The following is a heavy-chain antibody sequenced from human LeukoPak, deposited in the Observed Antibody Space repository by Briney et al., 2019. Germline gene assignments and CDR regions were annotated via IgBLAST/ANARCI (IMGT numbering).Heavy chain of an antibody. V-gene: IGHV3-11*01. CDR1: GFIFNDYY. CDR3: ARDRGSSTVTTAFDY. Sequence: GGSLRLSCAASGFIFNDYYMSWIRQAPGKGLEWFSYISRTGNTIYYRDSVKGRFTISRDNANNLLHLQMDNLRAEDTAVYYCARDRGSSTVTTAFDYWGQGTLVTVSS. J-gene: IGHJ4*02. CDR2: ISRTGNTI. D-gene: IGHD4-17*01.